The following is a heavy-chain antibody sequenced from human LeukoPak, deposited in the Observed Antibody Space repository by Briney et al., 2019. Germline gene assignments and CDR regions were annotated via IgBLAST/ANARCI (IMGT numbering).Heavy chain of an antibody. V-gene: IGHV3-11*04. J-gene: IGHJ4*02. Sequence: GGSLRLSCAASGFTFSDYYMSWIRQAPGKGLEWVSYISSSGSTIYYADSVKGRFTISRDNAKNSLYLQMNSLRDEDTAVYYCARDPSAVAGHLKFDYWGQGTLVTVSS. CDR3: ARDPSAVAGHLKFDY. D-gene: IGHD6-19*01. CDR2: ISSSGSTI. CDR1: GFTFSDYY.